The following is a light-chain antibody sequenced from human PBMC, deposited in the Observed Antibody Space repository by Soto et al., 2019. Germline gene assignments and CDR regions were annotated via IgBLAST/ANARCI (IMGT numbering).Light chain of an antibody. Sequence: DIVMTQSPDSLSVSLGKRATIDCKSSRSLLYSSNHKNYLAWYQHKPGQPPRLLINWASARESGVPDRFSGAGSGTDFTLTISSLQAEDVAVYFCQQYYGTPLTFGGGTKVDIK. CDR3: QQYYGTPLT. CDR2: WAS. CDR1: RSLLYSSNHKNY. J-gene: IGKJ4*01. V-gene: IGKV4-1*01.